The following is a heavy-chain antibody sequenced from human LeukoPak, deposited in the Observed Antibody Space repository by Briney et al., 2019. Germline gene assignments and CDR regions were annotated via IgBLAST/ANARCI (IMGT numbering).Heavy chain of an antibody. J-gene: IGHJ4*02. D-gene: IGHD1-26*01. CDR3: AKRSPGGTYYFDY. CDR2: ISGSGGIT. V-gene: IGHV3-23*01. Sequence: GGSLRLSCATSGFTFNSYAMSWVRQAPGKGLEWVPSISGSGGITHYADSVKGRFTISRDNSKNTQFLQMNSLRAEDTAVYYCAKRSPGGTYYFDYWGQGTLVTVSS. CDR1: GFTFNSYA.